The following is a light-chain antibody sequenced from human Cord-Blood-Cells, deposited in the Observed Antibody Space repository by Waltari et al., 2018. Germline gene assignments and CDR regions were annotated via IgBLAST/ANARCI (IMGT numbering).Light chain of an antibody. CDR2: GAS. Sequence: EIVLTQSPGTLSLSPGERATLSCRASQSVSRSYLAWYQQKPGQAPRLLIYGASSRATGIPDRFSGSGSGTDFTLTISRLGHEDFAVYYCQQYGSSPRYTFGQGTKLEIK. V-gene: IGKV3-20*01. CDR1: QSVSRSY. J-gene: IGKJ2*01. CDR3: QQYGSSPRYT.